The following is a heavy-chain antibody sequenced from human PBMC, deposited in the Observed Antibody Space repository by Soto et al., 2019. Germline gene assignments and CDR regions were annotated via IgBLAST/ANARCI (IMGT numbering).Heavy chain of an antibody. CDR2: INHSGST. D-gene: IGHD3-10*01. CDR1: GGSFSGYY. J-gene: IGHJ6*03. CDR3: ARGLWSGSGSYYYYYYMDV. V-gene: IGHV4-34*01. Sequence: SETLSLTCAVYGGSFSGYYWSWIRQPPGKGLEWIGEINHSGSTNYNPSLKSRVTISVDTSKNQFSLKLSSVTAADTAVYYCARGLWSGSGSYYYYYYMDVWGKGTTVTVSS.